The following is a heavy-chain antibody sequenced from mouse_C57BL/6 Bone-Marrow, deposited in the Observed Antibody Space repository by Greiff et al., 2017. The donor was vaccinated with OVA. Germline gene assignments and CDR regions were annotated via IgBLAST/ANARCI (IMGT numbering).Heavy chain of an antibody. CDR2: IYPGSGNT. V-gene: IGHV1-76*01. D-gene: IGHD1-3*01. CDR1: GYTFTDYY. CDR3: ARDNYVFAY. J-gene: IGHJ3*01. Sequence: VKLMESGAELVRPGASVKLSCKASGYTFTDYYINWVKQRPGQGLEWIARIYPGSGNTYYNEKFKGKATLTAEKSSSTAYMQLSSLTSEDSAVYFCARDNYVFAYWGQGTLVTVSA.